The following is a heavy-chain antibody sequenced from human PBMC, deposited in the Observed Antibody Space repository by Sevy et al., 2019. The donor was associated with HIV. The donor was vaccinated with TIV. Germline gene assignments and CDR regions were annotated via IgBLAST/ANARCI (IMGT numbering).Heavy chain of an antibody. D-gene: IGHD2-21*02. CDR1: GYTFTAYY. V-gene: IGHV1-2*02. Sequence: ASVKVSCKASGYTFTAYYIHWVRQAPGQGLEWMGWINPKSGSTNYAQKFQDRVTMTRDTTISTAYMELNRLGSDDTAVYFCTRGALARRIQVTADVDHWGQGTLVTVSS. CDR2: INPKSGST. J-gene: IGHJ4*02. CDR3: TRGALARRIQVTADVDH.